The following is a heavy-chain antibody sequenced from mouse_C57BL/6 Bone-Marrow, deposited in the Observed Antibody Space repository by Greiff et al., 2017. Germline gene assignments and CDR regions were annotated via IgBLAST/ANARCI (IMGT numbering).Heavy chain of an antibody. J-gene: IGHJ1*03. CDR2: IYPRDGST. V-gene: IGHV1-85*01. Sequence: VQLQESGPELVKPGASVKLSCKASGYTFTSYDINWVKQRPGQGLEWIGWIYPRDGSTKYNEKFKGKATLTVGTSTSTAYMELHSLTSDDSAVFCCARDYGSSYWYFDVWGTGTTVTVSS. D-gene: IGHD1-1*01. CDR3: ARDYGSSYWYFDV. CDR1: GYTFTSYD.